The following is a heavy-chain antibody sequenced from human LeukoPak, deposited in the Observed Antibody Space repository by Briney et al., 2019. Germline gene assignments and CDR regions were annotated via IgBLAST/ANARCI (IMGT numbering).Heavy chain of an antibody. CDR1: GGSISNHY. CDR3: ARDFGRGYCSTTSCFVPWFDP. J-gene: IGHJ5*02. CDR2: IHYSGST. D-gene: IGHD2-2*01. V-gene: IGHV4-59*11. Sequence: SETLSLTCTVSGGSISNHYWSWIRQPPGKGVEWIGYIHYSGSTNYTPSLKCRVTISVDTSKNQFSLKLTSVTAADTAVYYCARDFGRGYCSTTSCFVPWFDPWGQGTLVTVSS.